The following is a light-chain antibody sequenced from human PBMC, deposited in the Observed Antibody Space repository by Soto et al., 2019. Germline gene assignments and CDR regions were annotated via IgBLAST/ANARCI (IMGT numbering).Light chain of an antibody. CDR3: QQYGSSSYT. J-gene: IGKJ2*01. V-gene: IGKV3-20*01. CDR2: GAS. CDR1: QSVSSSY. Sequence: EIVLTQSPGTLSLSPGERATLSCRASQSVSSSYLAWYQQKPSQAPRLLIYGASSRATGIPDRFSGSGSGTDFTLTMSRLEPEDFAAYYCQQYGSSSYTFGQGTKLEIK.